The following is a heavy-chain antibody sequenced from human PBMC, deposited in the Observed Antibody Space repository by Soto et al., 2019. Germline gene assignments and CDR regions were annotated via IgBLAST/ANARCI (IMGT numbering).Heavy chain of an antibody. CDR2: IWCDGSYR. D-gene: IGHD3-10*01. V-gene: IGHV3-33*01. J-gene: IGHJ5*02. CDR1: GFTFNTYG. CDR3: ARISGSGHLGWFDP. Sequence: QVQLVQSGGGVVQSGRSLRLSCISSGFTFNTYGMFWARQAPGTGLEWVAGIWCDGSYRYYVDSVKGRFTVSRDNSKNTVYLEMNNLRAEDTAVYYCARISGSGHLGWFDPWGQGTLVTVSS.